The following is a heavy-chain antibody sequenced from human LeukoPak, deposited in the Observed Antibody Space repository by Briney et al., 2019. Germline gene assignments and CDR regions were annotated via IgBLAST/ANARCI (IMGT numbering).Heavy chain of an antibody. Sequence: GASVKVSCKASGYTFTSYYMHWVRQATGQGLEWMGWMNPNSGNTGYAQKFQGRVTITRNTSISTAYMELSSLRSEDTAVYYCARGSIVVVPAALHQHYYMDVWGKGTTVTVSS. CDR3: ARGSIVVVPAALHQHYYMDV. CDR1: GYTFTSYY. J-gene: IGHJ6*03. V-gene: IGHV1-8*01. CDR2: MNPNSGNT. D-gene: IGHD2-2*01.